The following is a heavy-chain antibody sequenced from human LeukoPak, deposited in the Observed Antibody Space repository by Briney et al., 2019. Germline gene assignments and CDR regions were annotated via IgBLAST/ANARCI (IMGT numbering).Heavy chain of an antibody. V-gene: IGHV3-30-3*01. D-gene: IGHD3-3*01. CDR1: GFTFSSYA. Sequence: GGSLRLSCAASGFTFSSYAMHWVRRGPGEGLEWVAVISYVETSKYYADSVKGRFTISRDNSKNMVYLQMNSLRAEDTAVYYCAREIGDYDFWSETRGNGMDVWGQGTTVTVSS. J-gene: IGHJ6*02. CDR3: AREIGDYDFWSETRGNGMDV. CDR2: ISYVETSK.